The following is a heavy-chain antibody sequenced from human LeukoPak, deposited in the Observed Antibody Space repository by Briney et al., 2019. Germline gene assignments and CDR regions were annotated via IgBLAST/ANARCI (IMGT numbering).Heavy chain of an antibody. CDR1: GGSLSSYY. Sequence: PSETLSLTCTVSGGSLSSYYWSWIRQPPGKGLEWIGYIYYSGSTNYNPSLKSRVTISVDTSKNQFSLKLSSVTAADTAVYYCARVVPRDIVVVPGAYYFDYWGQGTLVTVSS. J-gene: IGHJ4*02. D-gene: IGHD2-2*01. CDR2: IYYSGST. V-gene: IGHV4-59*01. CDR3: ARVVPRDIVVVPGAYYFDY.